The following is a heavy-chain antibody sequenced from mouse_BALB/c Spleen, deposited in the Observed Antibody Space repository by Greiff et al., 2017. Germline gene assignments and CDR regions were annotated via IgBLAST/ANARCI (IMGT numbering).Heavy chain of an antibody. D-gene: IGHD1-2*01. CDR2: IYPYNVGT. CDR1: GYTFTDYN. V-gene: IGHV1S29*02. J-gene: IGHJ2*01. CDR3: ARVLRLRGYYFDY. Sequence: EVQGVESGPELVKPGASVKISCKASGYTFTDYNMHWVKQSHGKSLEWIGYIYPYNVGTGYNQKFKSKATLTVDNSSSTAYMELRSLTSEDSAVYYCARVLRLRGYYFDYWGQGTTLTVSS.